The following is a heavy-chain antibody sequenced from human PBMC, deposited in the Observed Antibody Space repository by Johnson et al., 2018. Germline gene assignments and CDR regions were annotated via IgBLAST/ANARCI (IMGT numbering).Heavy chain of an antibody. CDR3: ARRSSSWVDAFDI. D-gene: IGHD6-13*01. CDR1: GFTFSAFA. J-gene: IGHJ3*02. V-gene: IGHV3-30-3*01. Sequence: QVQLVESGGGVVQPGRSLRLSCAASGFTFSAFAMHWLRQAPGKGLEWVAVISYDGSNKYYADSVKGRFTISRDNSKNTLYLQMNSLRAEETAVYYCARRSSSWVDAFDIWGQGTMVTVSS. CDR2: ISYDGSNK.